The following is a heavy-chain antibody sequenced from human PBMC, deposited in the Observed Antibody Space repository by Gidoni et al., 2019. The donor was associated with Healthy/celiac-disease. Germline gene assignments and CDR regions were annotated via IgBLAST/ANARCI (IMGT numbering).Heavy chain of an antibody. V-gene: IGHV4-61*01. CDR2: IYYSGST. Sequence: QLQLQESGPGLVKPSEPLSLTCTVSGGSVSSGSYYWSWIRQPPGKGLEWIGYIYYSGSTNYNPSRKSRVTIAVDTSKNQFSLKLSSVTAADTAVYYCAREEGGNRTIDDWGQGTLVTVSS. CDR3: AREEGGNRTIDD. D-gene: IGHD2-15*01. CDR1: GGSVSSGSYY. J-gene: IGHJ4*02.